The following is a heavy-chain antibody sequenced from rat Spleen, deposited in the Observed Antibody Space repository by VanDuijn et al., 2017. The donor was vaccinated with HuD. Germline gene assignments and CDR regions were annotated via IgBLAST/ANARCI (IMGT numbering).Heavy chain of an antibody. CDR2: ISYDGTAT. Sequence: EVQLVESGGGLVQPGRSLKLSCAASGFTFSNYDMAWVRQAPTKGLEWVASISYDGTATYYRDSVKGRFTISRDTAQNTLYLQMNSPRSEDTATYYCTRGRYFRYWGQGVMVTVSS. D-gene: IGHD2-5*01. J-gene: IGHJ2*01. V-gene: IGHV5-29*01. CDR1: GFTFSNYD. CDR3: TRGRYFRY.